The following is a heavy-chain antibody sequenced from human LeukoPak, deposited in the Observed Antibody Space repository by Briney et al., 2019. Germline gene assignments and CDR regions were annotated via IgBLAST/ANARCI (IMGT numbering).Heavy chain of an antibody. V-gene: IGHV3-23*01. CDR2: ISGSGGST. J-gene: IGHJ4*02. Sequence: GGSLRLSRAASGFTFSSYAMRWVRQAPGKGLEWVSSISGSGGSTYYADSVKGRFTISRDNSKNTLYLQMNSLRAEDTAVYYCAKDWDYYGSGSYSDYWGQGTLVTVSS. D-gene: IGHD3-10*01. CDR3: AKDWDYYGSGSYSDY. CDR1: GFTFSSYA.